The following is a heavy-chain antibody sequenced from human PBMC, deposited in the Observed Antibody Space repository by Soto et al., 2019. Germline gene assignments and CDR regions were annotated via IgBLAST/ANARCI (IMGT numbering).Heavy chain of an antibody. Sequence: ASVKVSCKASGFTFTSSAVQWVRQARGQRLEWIGWIVVGSGNTNYAQKFQERVTITRDMSTGTAYMELSSLRSEDTAVYYCAAEDITMIVERITDVWGQGTTVTVSS. J-gene: IGHJ6*02. CDR1: GFTFTSSA. CDR3: AAEDITMIVERITDV. D-gene: IGHD3-22*01. CDR2: IVVGSGNT. V-gene: IGHV1-58*01.